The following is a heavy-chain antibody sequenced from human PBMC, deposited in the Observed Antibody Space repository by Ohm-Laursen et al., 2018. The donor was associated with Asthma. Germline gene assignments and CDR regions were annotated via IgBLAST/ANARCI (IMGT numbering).Heavy chain of an antibody. Sequence: SLRLSCAASGYTFSRYSIHWVRQIPGKGLEWVSAISGSGGSTYYADSVKGRFTISRDNSKNTLYLQMNSLRAEDTAVYYCAKGPYEAANFYFDHWGQGTLVSVSA. V-gene: IGHV3-23*01. J-gene: IGHJ4*02. CDR3: AKGPYEAANFYFDH. CDR2: ISGSGGST. D-gene: IGHD1-1*01. CDR1: GYTFSRYS.